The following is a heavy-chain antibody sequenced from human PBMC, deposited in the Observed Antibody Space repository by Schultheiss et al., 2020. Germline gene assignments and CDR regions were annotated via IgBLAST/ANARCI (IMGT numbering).Heavy chain of an antibody. V-gene: IGHV3-23*01. CDR1: GFTFSSSW. CDR2: ISGSGGST. Sequence: GGSLRLSCAASGFTFSSSWMHWVCQAPGKGLEWVSAISGSGGSTYYADSVKGRFTISRDDAKNSLYLQLNSLGAEDTAVYYCVKSRGGRLDYWGQGTLVTGSS. J-gene: IGHJ4*02. CDR3: VKSRGGRLDY. D-gene: IGHD2-15*01.